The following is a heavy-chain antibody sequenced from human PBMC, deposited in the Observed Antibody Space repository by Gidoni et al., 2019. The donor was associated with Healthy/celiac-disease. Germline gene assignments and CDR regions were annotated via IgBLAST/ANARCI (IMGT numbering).Heavy chain of an antibody. V-gene: IGHV3-7*01. Sequence: EVQLVESGGGLVQPGGSLSLSCSASGFPFSSYWMSWVRQAPGKGLEWVANIKQDGSEKYYVDSVKGRFTISRDNAKNSLYLQMNSLRAEDTAVYYCARSAGYCSSTSCYREKYNWFDPWGQGTLVTVSS. J-gene: IGHJ5*02. CDR2: IKQDGSEK. CDR3: ARSAGYCSSTSCYREKYNWFDP. D-gene: IGHD2-2*02. CDR1: GFPFSSYW.